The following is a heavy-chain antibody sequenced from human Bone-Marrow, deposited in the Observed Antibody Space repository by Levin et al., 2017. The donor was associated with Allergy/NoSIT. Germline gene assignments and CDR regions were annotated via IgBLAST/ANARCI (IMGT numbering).Heavy chain of an antibody. D-gene: IGHD4-11*01. J-gene: IGHJ6*03. Sequence: GSLRLSCTVSGGSISTYHWSWIRQPPGKGLEWIAFIYDRGNTNYNPSLKSRVTVSVDTSKNQVSLKLNSVTTADTAVYYCARVLNTVTPNWAYYYYMDVWGRGTTVAVSS. CDR1: GGSISTYH. CDR2: IYDRGNT. V-gene: IGHV4-59*01. CDR3: ARVLNTVTPNWAYYYYMDV.